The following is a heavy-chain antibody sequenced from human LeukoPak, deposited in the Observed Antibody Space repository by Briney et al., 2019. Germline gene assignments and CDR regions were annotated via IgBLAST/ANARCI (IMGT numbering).Heavy chain of an antibody. J-gene: IGHJ4*02. V-gene: IGHV1-69*05. CDR3: ARSTRGDY. CDR2: IIPIFGTA. Sequence: GASVKVSCKASGGTFSSYAISWVRQAPGQGLEWMGGIIPIFGTANYAQKFQGRVTMTRDTSTSTVYMELSSLRSEDTAVYYCARSTRGDYWGQGTLVTVSS. D-gene: IGHD1-26*01. CDR1: GGTFSSYA.